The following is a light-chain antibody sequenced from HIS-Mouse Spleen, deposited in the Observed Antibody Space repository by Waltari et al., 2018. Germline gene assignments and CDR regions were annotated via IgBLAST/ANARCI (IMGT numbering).Light chain of an antibody. CDR2: GKN. Sequence: SSELTQDPAVSVALGQTVRITCQGDSLRSYYASWYQQKPGQAPVLVIYGKNNRPSGIPDRSSGSSSGNTASLTITGAQAEDEADYYCNSRDSSGNHVVFGGGTKLTVL. J-gene: IGLJ2*01. CDR1: SLRSYY. V-gene: IGLV3-19*01. CDR3: NSRDSSGNHVV.